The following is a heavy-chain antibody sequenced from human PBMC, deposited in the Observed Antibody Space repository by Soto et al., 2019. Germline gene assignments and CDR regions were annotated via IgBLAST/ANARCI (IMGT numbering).Heavy chain of an antibody. CDR3: ARRASSGLGWDV. V-gene: IGHV3-7*01. Sequence: EVQLVESGGGLVQPGGSLRLSCVDSGFTFSSYWMSWVRQAPVKGLEWVGNIKQDGSEENYVDSVKGRFTICRDNAKNSMYLQMNRLRSEDTAVYYGARRASSGLGWDVWGQGTTVVVSS. J-gene: IGHJ6*02. CDR1: GFTFSSYW. D-gene: IGHD5-12*01. CDR2: IKQDGSEE.